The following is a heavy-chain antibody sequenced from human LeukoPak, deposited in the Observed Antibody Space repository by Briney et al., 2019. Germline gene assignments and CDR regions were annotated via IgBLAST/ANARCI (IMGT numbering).Heavy chain of an antibody. CDR1: GGSISSYY. D-gene: IGHD3-3*01. Sequence: SETLSLTCTVSGGSISSYYWSWIRQPPGKGLEWIGYIYYSGSTNYNPSLKSRVTISVDTSKNQFSLKLSSVTAADTAVYYCARDQAQCDFWSGYHNWFDPWGQGTLVTVS. CDR2: IYYSGST. CDR3: ARDQAQCDFWSGYHNWFDP. J-gene: IGHJ5*02. V-gene: IGHV4-59*01.